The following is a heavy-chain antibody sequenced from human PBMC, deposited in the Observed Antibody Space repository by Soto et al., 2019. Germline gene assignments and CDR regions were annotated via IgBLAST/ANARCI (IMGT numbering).Heavy chain of an antibody. V-gene: IGHV1-2*04. CDR2: INPNSGGT. Sequence: QVQLVQSGAEVKKPGASVKVSCKASGYTFTGYYMHWVRQAPGQGLEWMGWINPNSGGTNYAQKFQGWVTMTRETSISTAYMELSRLRSDDTAVYYCARSRIIVGASPPDYWGQGTLVTVSS. CDR3: ARSRIIVGASPPDY. D-gene: IGHD1-26*01. J-gene: IGHJ4*02. CDR1: GYTFTGYY.